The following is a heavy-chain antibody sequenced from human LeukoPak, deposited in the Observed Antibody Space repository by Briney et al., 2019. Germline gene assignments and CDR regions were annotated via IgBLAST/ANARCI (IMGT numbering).Heavy chain of an antibody. Sequence: GGSLRLSCAASGFTFNIYGMHWVRRAPGKGLEWVAFIRYDGGSKYYTDSVKGRFTISRDNPKNTLYLQMDSLRAEDTAVYYCAKDQGGAGTNSDYWGQGTLVTVSS. J-gene: IGHJ4*02. CDR1: GFTFNIYG. D-gene: IGHD1-26*01. V-gene: IGHV3-30*02. CDR2: IRYDGGSK. CDR3: AKDQGGAGTNSDY.